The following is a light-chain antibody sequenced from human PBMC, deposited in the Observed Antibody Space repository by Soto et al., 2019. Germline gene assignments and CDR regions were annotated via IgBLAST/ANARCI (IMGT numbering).Light chain of an antibody. Sequence: QSVLTQPPSVSGAPGQRVTISCTWSSSNIGAGYDVHWYQQLPGTAPKLLIYNNNNRPSGVPDRFSGSKSGTSASLAITGLQAEDEADYYCQSYDSSLSGYVFGTGTKLTVL. CDR2: NNN. V-gene: IGLV1-40*01. CDR1: SSNIGAGYD. J-gene: IGLJ1*01. CDR3: QSYDSSLSGYV.